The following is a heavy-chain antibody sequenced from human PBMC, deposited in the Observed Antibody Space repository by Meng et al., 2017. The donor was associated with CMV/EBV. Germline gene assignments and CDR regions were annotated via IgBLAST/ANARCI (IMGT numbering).Heavy chain of an antibody. V-gene: IGHV1-69*01. D-gene: IGHD1-20*01. Sequence: QLAGSGSDVQKPGSLVKTSCQHAGGTFSCYGISWGRPAPGQGLAWMRGILPSFGTANYAQKFQGRVTITADESTSTAYMELSSLRSEDTAVYYCASVTGIGWWYFDLWGRGTLVTVSS. J-gene: IGHJ2*01. CDR2: ILPSFGTA. CDR3: ASVTGIGWWYFDL. CDR1: GGTFSCYG.